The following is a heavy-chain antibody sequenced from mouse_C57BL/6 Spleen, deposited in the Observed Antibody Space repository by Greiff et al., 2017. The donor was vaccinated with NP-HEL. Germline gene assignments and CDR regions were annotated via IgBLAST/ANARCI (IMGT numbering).Heavy chain of an antibody. Sequence: EVQGVESGGGLVKPGGSLKLSCAASGFTFSDYGMHWVRQAPEKGLEWVAYISSGSSTLYYADTVKGRFTISRDNAKNTLFLQMTSLRSEDTAMYYCARDVYYGNYNWYFDVWGTGTTVTVSS. V-gene: IGHV5-17*01. D-gene: IGHD2-1*01. CDR1: GFTFSDYG. CDR2: ISSGSSTL. CDR3: ARDVYYGNYNWYFDV. J-gene: IGHJ1*03.